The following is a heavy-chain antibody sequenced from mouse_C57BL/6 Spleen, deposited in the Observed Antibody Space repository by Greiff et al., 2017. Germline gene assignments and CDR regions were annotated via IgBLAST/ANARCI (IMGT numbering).Heavy chain of an antibody. J-gene: IGHJ4*01. D-gene: IGHD1-1*01. CDR3: ASQIYYYGSSYRPVAMDY. CDR1: GFTFSSYG. V-gene: IGHV5-6*01. Sequence: VQLKESGGDLVKPGGSLKLSCAASGFTFSSYGMSWVRQTPDKRLEWVATISSGGSYTYYPDSVKGRFTIARDNAKNTLYLQMISLKSEDTAMYYCASQIYYYGSSYRPVAMDYWGQGTSVTVSS. CDR2: ISSGGSYT.